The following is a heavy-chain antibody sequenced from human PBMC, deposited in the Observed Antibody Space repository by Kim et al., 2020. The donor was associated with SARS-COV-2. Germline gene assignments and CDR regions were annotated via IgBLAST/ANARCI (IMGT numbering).Heavy chain of an antibody. J-gene: IGHJ3*02. CDR3: ASMVQGVIYAFDI. Sequence: YAQGFPGRFVFSLDTSVSTAYLQISSLKTEDTAVYYCASMVQGVIYAFDIWGQGTMVTVSS. D-gene: IGHD3-10*01. V-gene: IGHV7-4-1*02.